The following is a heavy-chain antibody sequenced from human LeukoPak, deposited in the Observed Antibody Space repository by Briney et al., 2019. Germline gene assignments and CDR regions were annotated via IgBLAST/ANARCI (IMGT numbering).Heavy chain of an antibody. J-gene: IGHJ4*02. CDR1: GGTFSSYA. CDR2: IIPIFGTA. D-gene: IGHD3-3*01. CDR3: AILGSITIFGVVPEEFDY. Sequence: SVKVSCKASGGTFSSYAISWVRQAPGQGLEWMGGIIPIFGTANYAQKFQGRVTITTDESTSTAYMELSSLRSEDTAVYYCAILGSITIFGVVPEEFDYWGQGTLVTVSS. V-gene: IGHV1-69*05.